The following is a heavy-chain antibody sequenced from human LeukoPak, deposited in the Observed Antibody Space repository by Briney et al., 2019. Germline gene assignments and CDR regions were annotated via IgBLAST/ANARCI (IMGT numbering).Heavy chain of an antibody. V-gene: IGHV3-33*01. Sequence: GGSLRLSCAASGFTFSSCGMHWVRQAPGKGLEWVAVIWYDGSKKYYADSVKGRFTISRDNSKKMLYLQMNSLRAEDTAVYYCARDWNYVPWFDPWGQGTLVTVSS. J-gene: IGHJ5*02. CDR2: IWYDGSKK. CDR3: ARDWNYVPWFDP. CDR1: GFTFSSCG. D-gene: IGHD1-7*01.